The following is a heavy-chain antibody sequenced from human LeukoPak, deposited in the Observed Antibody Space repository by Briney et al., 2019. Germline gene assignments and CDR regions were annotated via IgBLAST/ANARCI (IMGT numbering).Heavy chain of an antibody. D-gene: IGHD3-3*01. CDR3: ARVNTFWSTYHAGAFDY. CDR2: IYYSGST. CDR1: GCSISSSNHY. Sequence: SETLSLACSVSGCSISSSNHYWGWIRQPPGKGLEWIGSIYYSGSTYYNPSLQSRVTVSVDTSKNQFSLKLSSVTAADTAVYYCARVNTFWSTYHAGAFDYWGQGTLVTVSS. J-gene: IGHJ4*02. V-gene: IGHV4-39*07.